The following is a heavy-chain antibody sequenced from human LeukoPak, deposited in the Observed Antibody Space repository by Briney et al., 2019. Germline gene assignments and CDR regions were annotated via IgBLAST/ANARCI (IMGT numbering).Heavy chain of an antibody. Sequence: GGSLRLSCAASGFTFSSYAMHLVRQAPGKGLEYVSAISSNGGSTYYANSVKGRFTISRDNSKNTLYLQMGSLRAEDMAVYYCARDPGYCSGGSCYSEYYFDYWGQGTLVTVSS. J-gene: IGHJ4*02. CDR1: GFTFSSYA. V-gene: IGHV3-64*01. D-gene: IGHD2-15*01. CDR2: ISSNGGST. CDR3: ARDPGYCSGGSCYSEYYFDY.